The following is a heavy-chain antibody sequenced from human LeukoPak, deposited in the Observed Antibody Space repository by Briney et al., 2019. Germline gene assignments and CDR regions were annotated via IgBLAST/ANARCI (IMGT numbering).Heavy chain of an antibody. J-gene: IGHJ6*03. D-gene: IGHD3-3*01. Sequence: GGSLRLSCAASGFTFSSYSMNWVRQAPGKGLEWVSSISSSSSYIYYADSVKGRFTISRDNAKNSLYLQMNSLRAEDTAVYYCARPPSELGYYDFWSGSGSWIWYYYYYMDVWGKGTTVTVSS. CDR1: GFTFSSYS. V-gene: IGHV3-21*01. CDR3: ARPPSELGYYDFWSGSGSWIWYYYYYMDV. CDR2: ISSSSSYI.